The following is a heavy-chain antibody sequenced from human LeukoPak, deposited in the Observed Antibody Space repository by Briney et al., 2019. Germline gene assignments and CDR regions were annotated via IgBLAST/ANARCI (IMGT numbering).Heavy chain of an antibody. D-gene: IGHD1-7*01. J-gene: IGHJ4*02. Sequence: AGGSLRLSCAASGFPFSAYWMFWVRQVPGKGLVWVSRINTDGSSTKYADSVKGRFTISRDSPNNTLYLQMNSLRAEDTAVYYCARGGTGFFDYWGQGTLGTVSS. CDR2: INTDGSST. V-gene: IGHV3-74*01. CDR3: ARGGTGFFDY. CDR1: GFPFSAYW.